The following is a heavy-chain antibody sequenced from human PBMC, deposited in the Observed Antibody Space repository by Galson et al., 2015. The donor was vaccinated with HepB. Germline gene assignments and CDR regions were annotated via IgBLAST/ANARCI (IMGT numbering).Heavy chain of an antibody. CDR2: IIPIFGTA. CDR1: GGTFSSYA. Sequence: SVKVSCKASGGTFSSYAISWVRQAPGQGLEWMGGIIPIFGTANYAQKFQGRVTITADESTSTAYMELSSLRSEDTAVYYCARIGKYSSGWLDDAFDIWGQGTMVTVSS. J-gene: IGHJ3*02. V-gene: IGHV1-69*13. CDR3: ARIGKYSSGWLDDAFDI. D-gene: IGHD6-19*01.